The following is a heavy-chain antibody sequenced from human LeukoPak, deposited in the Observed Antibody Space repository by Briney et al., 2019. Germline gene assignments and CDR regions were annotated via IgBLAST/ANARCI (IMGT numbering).Heavy chain of an antibody. D-gene: IGHD3-10*01. CDR1: GFTFSSYA. CDR2: ISGSGGST. V-gene: IGHV3-23*01. CDR3: AKAPLPMVRDPAGFDP. J-gene: IGHJ5*02. Sequence: PGGSLRLSCAASGFTFSSYAMSWVRQAPGKGLEWVSAISGSGGSTYYADSVKGRFTISRNNSKNTLYLQMNSLRAEDTAVYYCAKAPLPMVRDPAGFDPWGQGTLVTVSS.